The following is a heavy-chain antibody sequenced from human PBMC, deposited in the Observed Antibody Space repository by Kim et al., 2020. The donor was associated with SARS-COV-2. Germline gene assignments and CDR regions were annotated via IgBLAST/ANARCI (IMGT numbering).Heavy chain of an antibody. J-gene: IGHJ5*02. V-gene: IGHV3-30*18. D-gene: IGHD3-10*01. Sequence: GGSLRLSCAASGFTFSSYGMHWVRQAPGKGLEWVAVISYDGSNKYYADSVKGRFTISRDNSKNTLYLQMNSLRAEDTAVYYCAKDMAFRMYNWFDPWGQGTLVTVSS. CDR1: GFTFSSYG. CDR2: ISYDGSNK. CDR3: AKDMAFRMYNWFDP.